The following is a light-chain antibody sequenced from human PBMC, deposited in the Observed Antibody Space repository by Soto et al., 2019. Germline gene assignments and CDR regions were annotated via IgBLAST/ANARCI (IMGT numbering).Light chain of an antibody. CDR3: QSYDSRLSNYV. CDR1: NSNIGAGYD. J-gene: IGLJ1*01. V-gene: IGLV1-40*01. Sequence: QSVLTQPPSVSGAPGQRVTISCTGSNSNIGAGYDVHWYQQFPGTAPKLLIYGNINRPSGVPDRFSGSKSGPSASLAITGLHAEDEADYYCQSYDSRLSNYVFGGGTKLT. CDR2: GNI.